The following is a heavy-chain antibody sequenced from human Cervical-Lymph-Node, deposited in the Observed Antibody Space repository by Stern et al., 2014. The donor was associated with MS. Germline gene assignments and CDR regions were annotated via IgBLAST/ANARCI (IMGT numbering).Heavy chain of an antibody. Sequence: VQLVPSGAELKTPGSSVRISFKASGGTFTSYAINWVRQAPGQGPEWMGGIIPMFGTINYAQTFQGRVTISADESTGTAYMELTGLTSEDTAVFYCARDGRGNFFYFDLWGRGTLVTVSS. CDR3: ARDGRGNFFYFDL. CDR2: IIPMFGTI. J-gene: IGHJ2*01. D-gene: IGHD4-23*01. V-gene: IGHV1-69*01. CDR1: GGTFTSYA.